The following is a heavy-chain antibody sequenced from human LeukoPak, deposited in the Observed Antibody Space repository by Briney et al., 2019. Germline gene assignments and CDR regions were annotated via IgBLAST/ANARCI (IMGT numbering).Heavy chain of an antibody. Sequence: GSLRLSCAASGFTFSSYAMHSVRQAPGKGLEWVAVISYDGSNKYYADSVKGRFTISRDNSKNTLYLQMNSLRAEDTAVYYCARGAAEEQWLVDGYFDYWGQGTLVTVSS. V-gene: IGHV3-30-3*01. CDR1: GFTFSSYA. CDR3: ARGAAEEQWLVDGYFDY. CDR2: ISYDGSNK. J-gene: IGHJ4*02. D-gene: IGHD6-19*01.